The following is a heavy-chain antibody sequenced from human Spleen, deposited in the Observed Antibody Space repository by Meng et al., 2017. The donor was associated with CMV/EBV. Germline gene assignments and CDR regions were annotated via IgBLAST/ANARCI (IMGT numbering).Heavy chain of an antibody. V-gene: IGHV3-48*03. J-gene: IGHJ6*02. CDR2: ISSSGDAI. CDR3: ARAWISGKFYYDSTYGMDV. CDR1: GFTFSSYE. Sequence: GESLKISCAASGFTFSSYEMNWVRQAPGKGLEWVSYISSSGDAIYYADSVKGRFTISRDNAKNSLYLQMNSLRVEDTAVYFCARAWISGKFYYDSTYGMDVWGQGTTVTVSS. D-gene: IGHD3-22*01.